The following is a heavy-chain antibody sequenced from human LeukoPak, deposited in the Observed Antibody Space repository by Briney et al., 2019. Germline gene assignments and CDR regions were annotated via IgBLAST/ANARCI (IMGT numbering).Heavy chain of an antibody. V-gene: IGHV1-18*01. Sequence: ASVKVSCKASGYTFSNYGLTWVRQAPGQGLEWMGWISAFNGNRDYAQKFQGRVTMTTDTSTSTAYMELRSLRSDDTAVYYCARYYGGIDAFDIWGQGTMVTVSS. CDR1: GYTFSNYG. CDR2: ISAFNGNR. D-gene: IGHD4-23*01. CDR3: ARYYGGIDAFDI. J-gene: IGHJ3*02.